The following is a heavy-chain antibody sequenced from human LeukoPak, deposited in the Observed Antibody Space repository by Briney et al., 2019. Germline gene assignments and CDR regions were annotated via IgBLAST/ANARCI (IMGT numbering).Heavy chain of an antibody. CDR1: GGSISSYY. D-gene: IGHD1-26*01. CDR3: AREVGATPGYFDY. V-gene: IGHV4-59*01. J-gene: IGHJ4*02. Sequence: ASETLSLTCTVAGGSISSYYWSWIRQPPGKGLEWIGYIYNRGSTNYNHSLKGRVTISVDTSKNQLSMKLSSVTAAETAVYYCAREVGATPGYFDYWGQGTLVTVSS. CDR2: IYNRGST.